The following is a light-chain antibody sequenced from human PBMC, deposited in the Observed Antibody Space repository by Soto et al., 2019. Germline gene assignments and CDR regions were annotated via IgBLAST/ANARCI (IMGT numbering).Light chain of an antibody. Sequence: QSALTQPASVSGSPGQSITISCTGTSDSVGHYNLVSWYQRLPGKAPKLVIFEASKRPSGVSNRFSGSKSGNTASLTISGLQAEDEADYYCAAWDDSLRGWVFGGGTKLTVL. V-gene: IGLV2-23*01. CDR2: EAS. CDR1: SDSVGHYNL. J-gene: IGLJ3*02. CDR3: AAWDDSLRGWV.